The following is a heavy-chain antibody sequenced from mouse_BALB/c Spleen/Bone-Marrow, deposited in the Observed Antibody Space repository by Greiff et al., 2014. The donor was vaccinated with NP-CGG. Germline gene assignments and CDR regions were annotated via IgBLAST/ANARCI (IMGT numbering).Heavy chain of an antibody. Sequence: VQLKESGPELVKPGASVKISCKASGYTFTDYNMHWVKQSHGKSLDWIGYIYPYNGGTGYNQKFKSKATLTVDNSSSTAYMELRSLTSEDSAVYYCARGRAYGNYVWFAYWGQGTLVTVSA. D-gene: IGHD2-1*01. V-gene: IGHV1S29*02. CDR2: IYPYNGGT. CDR3: ARGRAYGNYVWFAY. J-gene: IGHJ3*01. CDR1: GYTFTDYN.